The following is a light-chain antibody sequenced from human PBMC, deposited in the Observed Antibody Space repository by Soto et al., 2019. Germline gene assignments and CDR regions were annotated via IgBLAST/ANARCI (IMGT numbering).Light chain of an antibody. Sequence: QSALTQPASVSVSPGQSITISCTGTSSDVGGYNYVSWYQQHPGKAPKLRIYEVSNRPSGVSDRFSGSKSGNTASLTISGLQPEDEADYYCGSYTSSRIYVFGAGTKGTVL. J-gene: IGLJ1*01. V-gene: IGLV2-14*01. CDR1: SSDVGGYNY. CDR3: GSYTSSRIYV. CDR2: EVS.